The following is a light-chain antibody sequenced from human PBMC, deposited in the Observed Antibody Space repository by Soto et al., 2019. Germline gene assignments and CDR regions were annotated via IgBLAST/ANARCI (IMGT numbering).Light chain of an antibody. V-gene: IGLV7-46*01. CDR3: MISFGPARL. J-gene: IGLJ2*01. Sequence: QTVVTQEPSLTVSPGGTVTLTCGSSTGSVTSGHYPYWFQQKPGQAPRTLIYDTNNKHSWTPARFSGSLLGGKAALTLSGAQPQDEAEYYCMISFGPARLFGGGTKVTVL. CDR1: TGSVTSGHY. CDR2: DTN.